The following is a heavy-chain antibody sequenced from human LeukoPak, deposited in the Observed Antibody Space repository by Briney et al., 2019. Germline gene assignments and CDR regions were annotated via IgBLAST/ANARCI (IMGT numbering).Heavy chain of an antibody. J-gene: IGHJ4*02. Sequence: GGSLRLSCAASGFTFTSYAMSWVRQAPGKGLEWVSAISGSGDITYYADSVKGRFTISRDNSKNTVFVQMVSLRVEDTATYYCAKGREVAASGHFTFWGQGTLVTVSS. CDR1: GFTFTSYA. CDR2: ISGSGDIT. V-gene: IGHV3-23*01. D-gene: IGHD1-26*01. CDR3: AKGREVAASGHFTF.